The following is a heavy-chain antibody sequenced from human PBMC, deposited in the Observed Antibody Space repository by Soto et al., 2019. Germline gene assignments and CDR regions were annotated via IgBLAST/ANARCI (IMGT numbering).Heavy chain of an antibody. D-gene: IGHD4-17*01. CDR3: ARLDGDYVGWFDP. CDR1: GGSFSGYY. CDR2: INHRGST. J-gene: IGHJ5*02. Sequence: QVQLQQWGAGLLKPSETLSLTCAVYGGSFSGYYWSWIRQPPGKGLEWIGEINHRGSTNYNPSLKSRATISVDTSKNQFSLKLSSVTAADTAVYYCARLDGDYVGWFDPWGQGTLVTVSS. V-gene: IGHV4-34*01.